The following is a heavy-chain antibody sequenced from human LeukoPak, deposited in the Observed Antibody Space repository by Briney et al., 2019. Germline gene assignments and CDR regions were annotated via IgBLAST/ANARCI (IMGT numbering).Heavy chain of an antibody. CDR2: ISSNGGST. D-gene: IGHD1-26*01. V-gene: IGHV3-64D*06. CDR3: VKDLWDDAFDI. Sequence: PGGSLRLSCSASGFTFSSYAMHWVRQAPGKGLEYVSAISSNGGSTYYADSVKGRFTISRDNSKNTLYLQMSSLRAEGTAVYYCVKDLWDDAFDIWGQGTMVTVSS. CDR1: GFTFSSYA. J-gene: IGHJ3*02.